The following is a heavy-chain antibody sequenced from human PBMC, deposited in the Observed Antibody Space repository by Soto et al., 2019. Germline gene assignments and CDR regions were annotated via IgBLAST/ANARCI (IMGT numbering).Heavy chain of an antibody. Sequence: GGSLRLSCAASGFTFSSYSMNWVRQAPGKGLEWVSYISSSSSTIYYADSVKGRFTISRDNAKNSLYLQMNSLRDEDTAVYYCAREGGASIAVAGNWFDPWGQGTLVTVSS. D-gene: IGHD6-19*01. J-gene: IGHJ5*02. CDR1: GFTFSSYS. CDR3: AREGGASIAVAGNWFDP. V-gene: IGHV3-48*02. CDR2: ISSSSSTI.